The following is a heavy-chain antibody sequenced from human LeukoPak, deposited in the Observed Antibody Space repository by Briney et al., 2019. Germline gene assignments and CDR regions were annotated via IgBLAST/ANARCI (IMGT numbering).Heavy chain of an antibody. CDR2: ISGTGGST. CDR3: TEQRGYSYGSSDY. Sequence: GGSLRLSCAASGFTFSSYAMTWVRQAPGKGLDWVSVISGTGGSTYYADSVKGRFTISRDSSKNTLYLQMNSLRAEDTAVYYCTEQRGYSYGSSDYWGQGTLVTVSS. D-gene: IGHD5-18*01. V-gene: IGHV3-23*01. J-gene: IGHJ4*02. CDR1: GFTFSSYA.